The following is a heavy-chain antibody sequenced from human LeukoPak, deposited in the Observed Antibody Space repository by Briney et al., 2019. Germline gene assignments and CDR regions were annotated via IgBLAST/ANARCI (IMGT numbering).Heavy chain of an antibody. V-gene: IGHV1-2*06. CDR2: INSNSGGT. D-gene: IGHD2-15*01. CDR1: GYTFTGYY. J-gene: IGHJ5*02. Sequence: GASVKVSCKASGYTFTGYYMHWVRQAPGQGLEWMGRINSNSGGTNYAQKFQGRVTMTRDTSISTAYMELSRLRSDDTAVYYCARDSSFYCSGGSCYPYNWFDPWGQGTLVTVSS. CDR3: ARDSSFYCSGGSCYPYNWFDP.